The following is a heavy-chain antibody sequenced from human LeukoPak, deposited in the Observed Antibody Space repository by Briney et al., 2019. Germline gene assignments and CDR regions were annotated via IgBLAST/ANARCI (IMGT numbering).Heavy chain of an antibody. CDR1: GFTFSSYE. D-gene: IGHD3-22*01. V-gene: IGHV3-48*03. CDR3: ARVGTDSSGYPTIDY. J-gene: IGHJ4*02. Sequence: PGGSLRLSCAASGFTFSSYEMNWVRQAPGKGLEWVSYISSSGSTIYYADSVKGRFTISRDNAKNSLYLQMNSLRAEDTAVYYCARVGTDSSGYPTIDYWGQGTLVTVSS. CDR2: ISSSGSTI.